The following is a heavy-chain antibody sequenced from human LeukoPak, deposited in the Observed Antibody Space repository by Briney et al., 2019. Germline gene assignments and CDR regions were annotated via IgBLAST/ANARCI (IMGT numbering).Heavy chain of an antibody. J-gene: IGHJ3*02. CDR2: IYYSGST. CDR1: GSSISSSSYY. CDR3: VLQDDAFDI. V-gene: IGHV4-39*01. Sequence: SETLSLTCTVSGSSISSSSYYWGWIRQPPGKGLEWIGSIYYSGSTYYNPSLKSRVTISVDTSKNQFSLKLSSVTAADTAVYYCVLQDDAFDIWGQGTMVTVSS.